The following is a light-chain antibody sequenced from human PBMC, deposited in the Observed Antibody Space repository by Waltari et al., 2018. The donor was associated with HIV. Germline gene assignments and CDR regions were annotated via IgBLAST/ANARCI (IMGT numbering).Light chain of an antibody. CDR2: GND. J-gene: IGLJ3*02. CDR3: PSYDDSLSGSWV. V-gene: IGLV1-40*01. CDR1: SSNIGAGYE. Sequence: QPALTQPPSVSAAPVQRATFSCTGSSSNIGAGYEVHGHQQLPGTAPKLPTFGNDHRPSGLPARLSGSKSGTSASLAITGLQSEDEADYYCPSYDDSLSGSWVFGGGTKLTVL.